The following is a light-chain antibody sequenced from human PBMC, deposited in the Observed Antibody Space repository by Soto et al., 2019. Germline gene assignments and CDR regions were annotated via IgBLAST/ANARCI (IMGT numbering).Light chain of an antibody. Sequence: SVLTQPGSVSGSPGQSITISFTGTSSDVGGYNYVSWYQLHPGKAPKLIIYEVSHRPSGASNHFSGYKSGNTASLTISGLQAEDEADYYCSSYTSTSTPCVFGTGTKVTLL. J-gene: IGLJ1*01. CDR2: EVS. V-gene: IGLV2-14*01. CDR3: SSYTSTSTPCV. CDR1: SSDVGGYNY.